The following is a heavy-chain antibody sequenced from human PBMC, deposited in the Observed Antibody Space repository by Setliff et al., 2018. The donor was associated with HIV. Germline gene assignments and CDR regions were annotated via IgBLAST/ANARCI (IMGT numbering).Heavy chain of an antibody. CDR2: ISIGSGGAI. Sequence: GGSLRLSCAASGFTFRNYKFNWVRQAPGRGLEWVSSISIGSGGAIDYADSVQGRFTISRDNAKNSLYLQMNSLRAEDTAVYYCARDPKPKFWSGNSPFDYWGQGTLVTVSS. CDR3: ARDPKPKFWSGNSPFDY. V-gene: IGHV3-21*01. J-gene: IGHJ4*02. CDR1: GFTFRNYK. D-gene: IGHD3-3*01.